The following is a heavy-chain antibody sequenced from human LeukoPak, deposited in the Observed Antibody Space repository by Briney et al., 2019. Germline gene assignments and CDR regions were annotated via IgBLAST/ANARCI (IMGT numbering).Heavy chain of an antibody. CDR1: GFTFSSYG. CDR3: AKDRVEWQQLAGANWFDP. V-gene: IGHV3-30*18. Sequence: PGGSLRLSGAASGFTFSSYGMHWVRQAPGKGLEWVAVISYDGSNKYYADSVKGRFTISRDNSKNTLYLQMNSLRAEDTAVYYCAKDRVEWQQLAGANWFDPWGQGTLVTVSS. J-gene: IGHJ5*02. CDR2: ISYDGSNK. D-gene: IGHD6-13*01.